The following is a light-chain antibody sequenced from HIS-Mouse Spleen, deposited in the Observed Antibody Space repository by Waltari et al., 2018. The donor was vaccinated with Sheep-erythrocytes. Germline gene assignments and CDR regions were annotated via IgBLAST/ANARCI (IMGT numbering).Light chain of an antibody. Sequence: QSALTQPPSASGSPGQSVTISCPGTSRDVRGYNYVSWYQQHPGKAPKLMIYEVSKRPSGVPDRFSGSKSGNTASLTVSGLQAEDEADYYCSSYAGSNNWVFGGGTKLTVL. V-gene: IGLV2-8*01. J-gene: IGLJ3*02. CDR1: SRDVRGYNY. CDR2: EVS. CDR3: SSYAGSNNWV.